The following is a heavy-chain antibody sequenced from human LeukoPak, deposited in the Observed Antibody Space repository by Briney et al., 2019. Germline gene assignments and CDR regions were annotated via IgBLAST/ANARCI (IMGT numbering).Heavy chain of an antibody. D-gene: IGHD5-18*01. CDR3: ARGGVVQLWFPFDY. Sequence: SETLSLTCAVYGGSFGGYYWSWIRQPPGKGLEWIGEINHSGSTNYNPSLKSRVTISVDTSKNQFSLKLSSVTAADTAVYYCARGGVVQLWFPFDYWGQGTLVTVSS. V-gene: IGHV4-34*01. CDR1: GGSFGGYY. J-gene: IGHJ4*02. CDR2: INHSGST.